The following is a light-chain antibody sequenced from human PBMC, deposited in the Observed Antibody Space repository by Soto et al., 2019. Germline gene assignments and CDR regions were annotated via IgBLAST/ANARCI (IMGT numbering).Light chain of an antibody. CDR3: LLYYGGAWV. CDR2: STS. CDR1: TGAVTSGYY. V-gene: IGLV7-43*01. Sequence: QAVVTQEPSLTVSPGGTVTLTCASSTGAVTSGYYPNWFQQKPGQAPRALIYSTSNTHSWTPARFSGSLLGGKAALTLSGVQPEYEAEYYCLLYYGGAWVFGGGTKVTVL. J-gene: IGLJ3*02.